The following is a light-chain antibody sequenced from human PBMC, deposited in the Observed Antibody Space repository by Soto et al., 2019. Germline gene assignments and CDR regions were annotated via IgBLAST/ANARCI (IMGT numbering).Light chain of an antibody. J-gene: IGKJ4*01. Sequence: IVLTQSPGTLSLSPGERATLSCRASQSVSSSYLVWYQQRPGQPPRLLIYGTSTRAAGISDRFSGSGSGTDFTLTICSLEPGESGVYYHQQHGTSALTFGGETKV. V-gene: IGKV3-20*01. CDR2: GTS. CDR3: QQHGTSALT. CDR1: QSVSSSY.